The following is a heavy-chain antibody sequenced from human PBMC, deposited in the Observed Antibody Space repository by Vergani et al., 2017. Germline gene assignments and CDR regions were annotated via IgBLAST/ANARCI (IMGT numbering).Heavy chain of an antibody. CDR2: IDHTGRP. CDR1: GGSFTSYH. J-gene: IGHJ6*03. D-gene: IGHD4-11*01. V-gene: IGHV4-34*01. Sequence: VQLQQWGGGLLKPSETLSLTCVVNGGSFTSYHWTWIRQSPGEGLEWVGDIDHTGRPDYNPSLKSRLTMSVDKSRNQFSLTLNSVTATDTAIYFCARVNTETNCHLYYYYYMDVWGQGTAVTVS. CDR3: ARVNTETNCHLYYYYYMDV.